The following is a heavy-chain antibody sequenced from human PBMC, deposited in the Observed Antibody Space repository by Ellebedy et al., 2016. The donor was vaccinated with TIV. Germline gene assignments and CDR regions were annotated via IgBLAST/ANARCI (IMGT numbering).Heavy chain of an antibody. CDR1: GFTFSSYG. V-gene: IGHV3-33*06. CDR2: IWYDGSNK. Sequence: GESLKISXAASGFTFSSYGMHWVRQAPGKGLEWVAVIWYDGSNKYYADSVKGRFTISRDNSKNTLYLQMNSLRAEDTAVYYCAKDYGDYVGYFDYWGQGTLVTVSS. D-gene: IGHD4-17*01. CDR3: AKDYGDYVGYFDY. J-gene: IGHJ4*02.